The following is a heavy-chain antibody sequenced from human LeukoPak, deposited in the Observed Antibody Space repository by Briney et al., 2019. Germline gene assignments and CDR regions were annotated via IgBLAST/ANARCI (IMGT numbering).Heavy chain of an antibody. CDR2: VHLSGRT. CDR1: GGSISTTNW. Sequence: PSETLSLTCGDPGGSISTTNWWTWVRQPPGEGLEWIGEVHLSGRTHYNPSLESRVTMSVDMSENHISLRLTSVTAADTAVYYSAREGGPYRPLDYSGQGTLVTVSS. CDR3: AREGGPYRPLDY. V-gene: IGHV4-4*02. J-gene: IGHJ4*02.